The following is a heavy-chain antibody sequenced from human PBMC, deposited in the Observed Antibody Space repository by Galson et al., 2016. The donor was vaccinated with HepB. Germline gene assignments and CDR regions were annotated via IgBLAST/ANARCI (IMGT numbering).Heavy chain of an antibody. J-gene: IGHJ4*02. CDR2: ISSSGRHT. V-gene: IGHV3-11*06. CDR1: GFTFSDYY. D-gene: IGHD6-19*01. Sequence: SLRLSCAASGFTFSDYYMNWVRQAPGKGLEWVSYISSSGRHTDYADSVKGRFTISRDNAKNSLYLQMNSLRAEDTAVYYCARGDSSGCPDSWGQGTLGHVSA. CDR3: ARGDSSGCPDS.